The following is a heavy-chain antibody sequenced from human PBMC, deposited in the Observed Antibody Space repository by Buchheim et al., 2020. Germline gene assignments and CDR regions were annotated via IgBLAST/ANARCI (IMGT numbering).Heavy chain of an antibody. D-gene: IGHD2-15*01. CDR2: MNPNNGYA. Sequence: QVQLVQSGAEVKKPGASVKVSCRTSGYTFSSYDINWVRQATGQGLEWMGWMNPNNGYADYVQKFRGRVTMTRNTSISTAYMELSSLTSEDTAVYYCARGEGCSGGSCYTVPHWGQGTL. J-gene: IGHJ1*01. CDR1: GYTFSSYD. V-gene: IGHV1-8*01. CDR3: ARGEGCSGGSCYTVPH.